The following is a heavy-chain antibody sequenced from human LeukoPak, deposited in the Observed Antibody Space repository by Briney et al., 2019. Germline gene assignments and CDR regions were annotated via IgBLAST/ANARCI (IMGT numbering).Heavy chain of an antibody. J-gene: IGHJ3*02. D-gene: IGHD4/OR15-4a*01. V-gene: IGHV4-39*01. Sequence: SETLSLTCTVSGGSISSSSYYWGWIRQPPGKGLEWIGSIYYSGSTYYNPSLKSRVTISVDTSKNQFSPKLSSVTAADTAVYYCATPTGVRLLDAFDIWGQGTMVTVSS. CDR2: IYYSGST. CDR1: GGSISSSSYY. CDR3: ATPTGVRLLDAFDI.